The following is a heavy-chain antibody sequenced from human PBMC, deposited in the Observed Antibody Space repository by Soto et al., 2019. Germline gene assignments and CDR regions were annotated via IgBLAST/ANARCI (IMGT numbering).Heavy chain of an antibody. Sequence: SETLSLTCTVSGGSISSYYWSWIRQPAGKGLEWIGRIYTSGSTNYNPSLKSRVTMSVDTSKNQFSLKLSSVTAADTAVYYCAGDTALRYSYYGMDVWGQGTTVTVSS. V-gene: IGHV4-4*07. CDR1: GGSISSYY. J-gene: IGHJ6*02. CDR2: IYTSGST. CDR3: AGDTALRYSYYGMDV. D-gene: IGHD5-18*01.